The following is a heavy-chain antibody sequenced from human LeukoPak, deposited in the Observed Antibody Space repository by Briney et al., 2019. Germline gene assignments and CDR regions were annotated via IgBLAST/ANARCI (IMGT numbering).Heavy chain of an antibody. J-gene: IGHJ6*03. V-gene: IGHV1-46*01. Sequence: GASVKVSCKASGYTFTGYYMHWVRQAPGQGLEWMGIINPSGGSTSYAQKFQGRVTMARDMSTSTVYMELSSLRSEDTAVYYCARGVRYGSGKRYYYYYMDVWGKGTTVTVSS. D-gene: IGHD3-10*01. CDR1: GYTFTGYY. CDR2: INPSGGST. CDR3: ARGVRYGSGKRYYYYYMDV.